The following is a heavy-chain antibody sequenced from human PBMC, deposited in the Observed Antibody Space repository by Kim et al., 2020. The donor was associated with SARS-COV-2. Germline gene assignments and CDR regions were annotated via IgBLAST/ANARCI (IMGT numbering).Heavy chain of an antibody. V-gene: IGHV3-33*01. CDR2: IWYDGSNK. J-gene: IGHJ6*03. D-gene: IGHD3-10*01. CDR1: GFTFSSYG. CDR3: ARASGYDVYYYMDV. Sequence: GGSLRLSCAASGFTFSSYGMHWVRQAPGKGLEWVAVIWYDGSNKYYADSVKGRFTISRDNSKNTLYLQMNSLRAEDTAVYYCARASGYDVYYYMDVWGKGTTVTVSS.